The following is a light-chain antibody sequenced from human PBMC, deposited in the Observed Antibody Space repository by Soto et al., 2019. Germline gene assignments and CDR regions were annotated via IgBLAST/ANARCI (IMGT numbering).Light chain of an antibody. J-gene: IGKJ4*01. CDR1: QTVSNTY. CDR3: QQYGALPPT. V-gene: IGKV3-20*01. Sequence: EIVLTQFPGALSLSPGERVTLSCRASQTVSNTYLAWYQQKSGQAPKFLIYGASNRATGIPDRFSGSGSGTDFTLTISRLEPEDVAVYYCQQYGALPPTFGGGTKVELK. CDR2: GAS.